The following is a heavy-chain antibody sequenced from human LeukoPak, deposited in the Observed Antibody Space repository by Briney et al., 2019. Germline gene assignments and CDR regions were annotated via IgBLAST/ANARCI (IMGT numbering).Heavy chain of an antibody. CDR1: AFTFSTYN. CDR3: SSREPAGI. J-gene: IGHJ4*02. V-gene: IGHV3-21*01. CDR2: IDTSSNL. Sequence: GGSLRLSCAASAFTFSTYNVNWVRQAPGEGLEWVSSIDTSSNLYYADSVRGRFTISRDNAKNSLYLQMNSLRAEDTAVYYCSSREPAGIWGQGTLVTVSS. D-gene: IGHD1-14*01.